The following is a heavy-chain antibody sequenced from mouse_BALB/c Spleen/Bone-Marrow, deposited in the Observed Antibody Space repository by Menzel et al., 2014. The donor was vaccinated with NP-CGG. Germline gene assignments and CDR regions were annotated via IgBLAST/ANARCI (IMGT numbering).Heavy chain of an antibody. CDR3: ARLDGNSRYAMDY. CDR1: GYTFTDYV. Sequence: VQLQQSGPELVKPGASVKMSCKASGYTFTDYVITWVKQRTGQGLEWIGEIYPGSGSTYYNEKFKGKATLTADKSSNTAYMQLGSLTSEDSAVYFCARLDGNSRYAMDYWGQGTSVTVSS. D-gene: IGHD2-1*01. V-gene: IGHV1-77*01. CDR2: IYPGSGST. J-gene: IGHJ4*01.